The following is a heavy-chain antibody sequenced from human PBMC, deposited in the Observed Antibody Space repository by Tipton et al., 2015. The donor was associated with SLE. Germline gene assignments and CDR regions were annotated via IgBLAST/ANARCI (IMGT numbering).Heavy chain of an antibody. J-gene: IGHJ3*02. CDR1: GFTFSNYA. CDR2: ISSSSSYI. D-gene: IGHD3-3*01. CDR3: ARGDFFDI. Sequence: GSLRLSCAASGFTFSNYAMSWVRQAPGKGLEWVSSISSSSSYIYYADSVKGRFTISRDNAKNSLCLQMNSLRAEDTAVYYCARGDFFDIWGQGAMVTVSS. V-gene: IGHV3-21*04.